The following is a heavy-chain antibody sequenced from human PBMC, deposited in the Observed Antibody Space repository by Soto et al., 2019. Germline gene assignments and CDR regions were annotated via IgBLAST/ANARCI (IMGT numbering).Heavy chain of an antibody. J-gene: IGHJ3*02. CDR1: GFTFSNAW. Sequence: EVQLVESGGGLVKPGGSLRLSCAASGFTFSNAWMNWVRQAPGKGLEWVGRIKSKTDGGTTDYAAPVKGRFTISRDDSKNTLYLQMNSLKTEDTAVYYCTTDPRGVLRFLEWLPSRHHDAFDIWGQGTMVTVSS. CDR3: TTDPRGVLRFLEWLPSRHHDAFDI. CDR2: IKSKTDGGTT. V-gene: IGHV3-15*07. D-gene: IGHD3-3*01.